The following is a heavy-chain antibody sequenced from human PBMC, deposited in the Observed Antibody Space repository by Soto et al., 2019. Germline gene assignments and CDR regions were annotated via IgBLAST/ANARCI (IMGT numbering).Heavy chain of an antibody. J-gene: IGHJ4*02. V-gene: IGHV1-69*02. Sequence: QVQLVQSGAEVKKPGSSVKVSCKASGGTFSSYTISWVRQAPGQGLEWMGRIIPILGIANYAQKFQGRVTXIAXKXMSTAYMELSSLRSEDTAVYYCARTDYDSYGYGGGYWGQGTLVTVSS. CDR3: ARTDYDSYGYGGGY. CDR2: IIPILGIA. D-gene: IGHD5-18*01. CDR1: GGTFSSYT.